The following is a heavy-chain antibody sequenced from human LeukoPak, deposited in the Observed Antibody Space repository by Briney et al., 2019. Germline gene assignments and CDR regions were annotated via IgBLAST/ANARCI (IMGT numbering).Heavy chain of an antibody. CDR2: ISGSGGTT. CDR1: GFTFSSYA. V-gene: IGHV3-23*01. J-gene: IGHJ4*02. D-gene: IGHD3-22*01. Sequence: GGPLRLSCADSGFTFSSYAVSWVRQAPGKGLEKVAGISGSGGTTYYADSVKGRFTSSRDNSKNTLYLQMNSLRAEDTAVFYCAKEHDSSGYADYWGQGTLVTVSS. CDR3: AKEHDSSGYADY.